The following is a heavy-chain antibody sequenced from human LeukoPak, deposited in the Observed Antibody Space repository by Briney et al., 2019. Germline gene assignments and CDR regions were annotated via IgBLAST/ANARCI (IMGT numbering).Heavy chain of an antibody. CDR2: IYYSGST. CDR1: GGSISSSSYY. CDR3: ARGRLYFYYYYYMDV. V-gene: IGHV4-39*07. Sequence: SETLSLTCTVSGGSISSSSYYWGWIRQPPGKGLEWIGSIYYSGSTYYNPSLKSRVTMSVDTSKNQFSLKLSSVTAADTAVYYCARGRLYFYYYYYMDVWGKGTTVTVSS. J-gene: IGHJ6*03.